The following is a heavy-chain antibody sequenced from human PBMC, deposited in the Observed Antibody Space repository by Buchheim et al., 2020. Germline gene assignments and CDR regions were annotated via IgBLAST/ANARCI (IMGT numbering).Heavy chain of an antibody. D-gene: IGHD3-16*01. CDR1: GYTFTTYF. J-gene: IGHJ6*02. CDR2: INPSGGST. CDR3: ARVSIPYALSGFGMDV. V-gene: IGHV1-46*01. Sequence: QVQLVQSGAEVKKPGASVKVSCKASGYTFTTYFMHWVRQAPGQGLEWMGIINPSGGSTTYAQKFQGRVTMTRDTSTSTAYMELSSLRSDDTAVYYCARVSIPYALSGFGMDVWGQGTT.